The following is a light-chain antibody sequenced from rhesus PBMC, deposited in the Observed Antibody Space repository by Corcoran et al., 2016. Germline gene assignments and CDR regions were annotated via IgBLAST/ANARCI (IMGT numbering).Light chain of an antibody. CDR2: KAS. CDR3: QQYDSRPLT. Sequence: DIRLTQSPSSLSASVGDTVTITCRASQTISIWLAWYQQKPGRAPDLLMSKASRLKSGVPSRFSGSGSGTDFTLTISSLKSEDLATYYCQQYDSRPLTFGPGAKLDIK. V-gene: IGKV1-22*01. CDR1: QTISIW. J-gene: IGKJ3*01.